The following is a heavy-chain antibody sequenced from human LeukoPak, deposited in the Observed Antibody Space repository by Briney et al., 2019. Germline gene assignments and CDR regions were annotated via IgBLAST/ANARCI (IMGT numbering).Heavy chain of an antibody. Sequence: SETLSLTCGVYGGPFSNYYWPWLRKPTGEGLEWIGEINHSGHINYNPSLKSRVTISVDTSKKQFSLSLISVPAAHTAVYYCARRPTTSIVGATSNYFDHRGQGTLVTVSS. D-gene: IGHD1-26*01. V-gene: IGHV4-34*01. CDR1: GGPFSNYY. J-gene: IGHJ4*02. CDR2: INHSGHI. CDR3: ARRPTTSIVGATSNYFDH.